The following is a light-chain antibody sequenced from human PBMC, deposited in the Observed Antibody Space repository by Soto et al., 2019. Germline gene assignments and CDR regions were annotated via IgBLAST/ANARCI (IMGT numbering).Light chain of an antibody. CDR1: QSVRSHY. CDR2: GES. CDR3: QRDDTSPLP. J-gene: IGKJ1*01. Sequence: EIVLTQSPGTLSLSPGERATLSCRASQSVRSHYLAWYQQKRGQAPRLLIYGESSRATGIPTRFSGSGSGTDFTLTISRLEPEDFAVYSCQRDDTSPLPFGQGTKVEI. V-gene: IGKV3-20*01.